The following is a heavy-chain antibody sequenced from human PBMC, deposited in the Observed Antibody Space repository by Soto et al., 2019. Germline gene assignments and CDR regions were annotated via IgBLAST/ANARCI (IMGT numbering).Heavy chain of an antibody. CDR3: AKDLPGPPYCTSTTCSTY. Sequence: PGGSLRLSCAASGFTFSNCAMSWVRQAPGKGLEWVSTIGGSGETTYYAGSVKGRFTISRDNSNNTLYLQMSSLGVEDTAVYYCAKDLPGPPYCTSTTCSTYWGQGTLVTVSS. CDR1: GFTFSNCA. CDR2: IGGSGETT. D-gene: IGHD2-2*02. J-gene: IGHJ4*02. V-gene: IGHV3-23*01.